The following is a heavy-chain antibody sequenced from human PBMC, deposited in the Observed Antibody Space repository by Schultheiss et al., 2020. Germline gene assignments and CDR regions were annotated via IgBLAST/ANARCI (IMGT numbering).Heavy chain of an antibody. CDR1: GGTFSSYA. J-gene: IGHJ4*02. CDR3: ARDPDGGHSRVYVY. V-gene: IGHV1-69*04. Sequence: SVKVSCKASGGTFSSYAISWVRQAPGQGLEWMGIINPSGGSTSYAQKFQGRVTITADKSTSTAYMELSSLRSEDTAVYYCARDPDGGHSRVYVYWGQGTLVTVSS. CDR2: INPSGGST. D-gene: IGHD4-23*01.